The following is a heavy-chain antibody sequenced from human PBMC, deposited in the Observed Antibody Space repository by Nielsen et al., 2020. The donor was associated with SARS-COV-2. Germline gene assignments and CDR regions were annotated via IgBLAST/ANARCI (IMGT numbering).Heavy chain of an antibody. CDR2: IYYSGST. CDR1: GGSVSSGSYY. J-gene: IGHJ4*02. CDR3: ARTQYYYDSSGYGY. D-gene: IGHD3-22*01. V-gene: IGHV4-61*01. Sequence: GSLRLSCTVSGGSVSSGSYYWSWIRQPPGKGLEWIGYIYYSGSTNYNPSLKSRVTISVDTSKNQFSLKLSSVTAADTAVYYCARTQYYYDSSGYGYWGQGTLVTVSS.